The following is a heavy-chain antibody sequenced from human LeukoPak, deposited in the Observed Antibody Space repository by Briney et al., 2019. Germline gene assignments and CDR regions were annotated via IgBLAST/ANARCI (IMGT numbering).Heavy chain of an antibody. CDR1: VYTFTGYY. V-gene: IGHV1-2*02. J-gene: IGHJ5*02. Sequence: ASVKVSCKASVYTFTGYYMHWVRQAPGQGLEWMGWINPNSGGTNYAQKFQGRVTMTRDTSISTAYMELSRLRSDDTAVYYCARGKNNWNHVRLNWFEPWGEGTLVTVSS. CDR2: INPNSGGT. D-gene: IGHD1-14*01. CDR3: ARGKNNWNHVRLNWFEP.